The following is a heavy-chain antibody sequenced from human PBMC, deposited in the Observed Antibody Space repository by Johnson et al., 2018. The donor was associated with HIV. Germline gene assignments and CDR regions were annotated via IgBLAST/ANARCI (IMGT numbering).Heavy chain of an antibody. CDR3: ARDLIVGATRGGAFDI. V-gene: IGHV3-53*01. CDR2: IYSGGST. J-gene: IGHJ3*02. Sequence: EVQLVESGGGVVQPGRSLRLSCAASGFTVSSNYMSWVRQAPGKGLEWVSVIYSGGSTYYPDSVKGRFTISRDNSKNTLYLQMNSLKVEDTAVYYCARDLIVGATRGGAFDIWGQGTMVTVSS. D-gene: IGHD1-26*01. CDR1: GFTVSSNY.